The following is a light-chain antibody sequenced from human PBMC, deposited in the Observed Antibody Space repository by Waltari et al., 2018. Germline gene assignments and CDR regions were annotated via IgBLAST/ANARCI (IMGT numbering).Light chain of an antibody. V-gene: IGKV3-15*01. J-gene: IGKJ2*01. CDR1: QSVGSD. CDR2: AAD. CDR3: QQYNNWPPYT. Sequence: IVMTQSPATLSVSPGERATLSYRASQSVGSDLAWYQQKPGQAPRLLIYAADTRATGVPARFSGSGSGTEFTLTISSLQSEDFAVYYCQQYNNWPPYTFGQGTTLEI.